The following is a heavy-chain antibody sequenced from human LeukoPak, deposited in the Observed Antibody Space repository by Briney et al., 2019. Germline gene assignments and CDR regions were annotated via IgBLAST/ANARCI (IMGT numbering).Heavy chain of an antibody. Sequence: GGSLRLSCAASGFTFSSYWMSWVRQAPGKGLEWVANIKQDGSEKYYVDSVKGRFTISRDNAKNSLYLQMNSLRAEDTAVYYCASLGYSSGWYALLYYYYGMDVWGQGTTVTVSS. D-gene: IGHD6-13*01. CDR1: GFTFSSYW. V-gene: IGHV3-7*01. J-gene: IGHJ6*02. CDR2: IKQDGSEK. CDR3: ASLGYSSGWYALLYYYYGMDV.